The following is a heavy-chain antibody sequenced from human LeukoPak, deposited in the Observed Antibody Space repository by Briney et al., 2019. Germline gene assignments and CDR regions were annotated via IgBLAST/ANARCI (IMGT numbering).Heavy chain of an antibody. CDR1: GFTFSSFS. Sequence: GSLRLSCAASGFTFSSFSMNWVRQAPGKGLEWVSGINWNGGSTGYADSVKGRFTISRDNAKNSLYLQMNSLRAEDTALYYCARATFGRAFDIWGQGTMVTVSS. V-gene: IGHV3-20*04. CDR3: ARATFGRAFDI. J-gene: IGHJ3*02. D-gene: IGHD3-10*01. CDR2: INWNGGST.